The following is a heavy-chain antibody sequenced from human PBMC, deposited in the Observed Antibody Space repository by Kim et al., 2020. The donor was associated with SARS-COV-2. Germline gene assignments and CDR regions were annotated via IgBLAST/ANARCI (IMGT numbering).Heavy chain of an antibody. J-gene: IGHJ4*02. CDR1: GVRWFGDAVA. V-gene: IGHV6-1*01. CDR2: TYYRSKWSS. CDR3: VRYSGWYYFDY. D-gene: IGHD6-19*01. Sequence: SRTRSLTCVISGVRWFGDAVAWSWIRQSPSSGLEWLGRTYYRSKWSSDYAVSVKSRIIINADPSKNQFSLHLNSVTPDDTATYYCVRYSGWYYFDYWGQGTLVIVSS.